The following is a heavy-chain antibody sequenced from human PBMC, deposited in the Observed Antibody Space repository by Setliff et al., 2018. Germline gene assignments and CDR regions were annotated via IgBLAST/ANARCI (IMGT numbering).Heavy chain of an antibody. CDR2: ISAYNGNT. CDR1: GYTFTSYG. D-gene: IGHD3-22*01. Sequence: GASVKVSCKASGYTFTSYGISWVRQAPGQGLEWMGWISAYNGNTNYAQKLQGRVTMTTDTSTSTAYMELRSLRSDDTAVYYCTTDLSTYYYDSSGYYRDETVDYWGQGTLVTVSS. J-gene: IGHJ4*02. V-gene: IGHV1-18*01. CDR3: TTDLSTYYYDSSGYYRDETVDY.